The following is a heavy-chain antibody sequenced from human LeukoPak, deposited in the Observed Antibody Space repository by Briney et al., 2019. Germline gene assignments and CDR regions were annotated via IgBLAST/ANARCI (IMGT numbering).Heavy chain of an antibody. D-gene: IGHD3-22*01. CDR3: ARPYYYDSRIDP. J-gene: IGHJ5*02. CDR2: FYYSGSI. Sequence: PSETLSLTCTVSGGSISSGDYYWSWIRQPPGKGLEWIGYFYYSGSIYYNPSLKSRVTISVDTSKNQFSLKLSSVTAADTAVYYCARPYYYDSRIDPWGQGTLVTVSS. CDR1: GGSISSGDYY. V-gene: IGHV4-30-4*01.